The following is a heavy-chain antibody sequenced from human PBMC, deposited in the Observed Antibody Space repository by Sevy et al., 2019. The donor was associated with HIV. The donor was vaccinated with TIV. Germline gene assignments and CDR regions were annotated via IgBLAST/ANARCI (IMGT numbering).Heavy chain of an antibody. V-gene: IGHV3-49*04. CDR1: GFTFGDYA. CDR3: TRWKGAHSIFDY. J-gene: IGHJ4*02. D-gene: IGHD1-1*01. Sequence: GGSLRLSCTASGFTFGDYAMNWVRQAPGKGLEWVAFLKSKAYGGTLVHAGSVKGRFTIARDYSKSIVYLQMNDLKTEDTGVYYCTRWKGAHSIFDYWGQGALVTVSS. CDR2: LKSKAYGGTL.